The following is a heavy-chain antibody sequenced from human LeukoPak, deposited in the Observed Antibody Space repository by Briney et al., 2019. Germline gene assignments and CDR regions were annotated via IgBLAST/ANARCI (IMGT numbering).Heavy chain of an antibody. CDR3: ARQVSNRGPIPYYGMDV. CDR2: TFYRSKWSN. CDR1: GDSVSSNSAA. Sequence: SQTLSLTCAISGDSVSSNSAAWNWIRQSPSRGLEWLGRTFYRSKWSNDYAVSVKSRITVSPDTSKNQFSLQLNSVTPEDTAVYYCARQVSNRGPIPYYGMDVWGQGTTVTVSS. V-gene: IGHV6-1*01. D-gene: IGHD5/OR15-5a*01. J-gene: IGHJ6*02.